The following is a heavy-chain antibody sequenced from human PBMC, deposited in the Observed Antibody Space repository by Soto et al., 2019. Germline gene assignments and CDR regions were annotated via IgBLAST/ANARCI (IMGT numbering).Heavy chain of an antibody. CDR2: IYYSGST. Sequence: QLQLQESGPGLVKPSETLSLTCTVSGGSISSSSYYWGWIRQPPGKGLEWIGSIYYSGSTYYNPSLKSRVTIFVDTSKNQFSLKLSSVTAADTAVYYCARHGDCSGGSCYSDWFDPWGQGTLVTVSS. V-gene: IGHV4-39*01. J-gene: IGHJ5*02. D-gene: IGHD2-15*01. CDR3: ARHGDCSGGSCYSDWFDP. CDR1: GGSISSSSYY.